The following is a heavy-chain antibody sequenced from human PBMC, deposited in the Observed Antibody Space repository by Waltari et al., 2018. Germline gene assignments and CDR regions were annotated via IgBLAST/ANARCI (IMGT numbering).Heavy chain of an antibody. CDR2: IYYSGST. V-gene: IGHV4-39*07. D-gene: IGHD3-10*01. CDR3: AVRWIWFGELLRDAFDI. J-gene: IGHJ3*02. Sequence: QLQLQESGPGLVKPSETLSLTCTVSGGSISSSSYYWGWIRQPPGKGLEVIGSIYYSGSTNYTPALKSGVTISVDTAKNQGSLRLSSVTAADMAVYYCAVRWIWFGELLRDAFDIWGQGTMVTVSS. CDR1: GGSISSSSYY.